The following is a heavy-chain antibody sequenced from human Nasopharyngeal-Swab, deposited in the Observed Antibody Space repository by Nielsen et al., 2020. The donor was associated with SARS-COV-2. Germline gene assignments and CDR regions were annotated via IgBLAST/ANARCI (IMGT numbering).Heavy chain of an antibody. V-gene: IGHV1-69*13. J-gene: IGHJ4*02. CDR3: ARGPGFDWLFQFDY. D-gene: IGHD3-9*01. CDR2: IIPIFGTA. Sequence: SVKVSCKASGGTFTSYAISWVRQPPGQGLEWMGGIIPIFGTANYAQKFQGRVTITADESTSTAYMELSSLRSEDTAVYYCARGPGFDWLFQFDYWGQGTLVTVSS. CDR1: GGTFTSYA.